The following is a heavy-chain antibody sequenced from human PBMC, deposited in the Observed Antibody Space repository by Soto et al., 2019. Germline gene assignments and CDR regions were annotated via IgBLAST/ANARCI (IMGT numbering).Heavy chain of an antibody. V-gene: IGHV3-23*01. CDR1: GFTFSSYG. J-gene: IGHJ4*02. CDR3: AKDRRAGGNYRFYSDF. CDR2: SSATGAGT. Sequence: VQLLESGGGLVQPGGSLRLSCAASGFTFSSYGMTWVRQAPGKGLEWVSFSSATGAGTYYADSVKGRFTISRDNSKNTLYLQMTSLRADDTAVYYCAKDRRAGGNYRFYSDFWGQGALVIVSS. D-gene: IGHD3-16*02.